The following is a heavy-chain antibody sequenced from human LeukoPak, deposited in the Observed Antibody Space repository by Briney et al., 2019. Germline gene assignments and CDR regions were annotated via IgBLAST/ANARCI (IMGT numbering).Heavy chain of an antibody. Sequence: PGGSLRLSCAASGFTFSSYWMHWVRQAPGKGLVWVSRINSDGSSTSYADSVKGRFTISRDDSKNTLYLQMNSLRAEDTAVYYCARDRAVLSSWGYFDYWGQGTLVTVSS. CDR2: INSDGSST. CDR1: GFTFSSYW. D-gene: IGHD6-13*01. J-gene: IGHJ4*02. V-gene: IGHV3-74*01. CDR3: ARDRAVLSSWGYFDY.